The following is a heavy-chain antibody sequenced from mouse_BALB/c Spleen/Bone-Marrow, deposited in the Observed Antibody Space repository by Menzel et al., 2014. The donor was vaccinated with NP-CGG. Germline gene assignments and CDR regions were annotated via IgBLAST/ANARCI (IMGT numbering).Heavy chain of an antibody. Sequence: QVQLKQSGAELMKPGASVKISCKATGYTFSSYWIEWVKQRPGHGLEWIGEILPGSGSTNYNKKFKSKATFTADTSSNTAYMQLSSLTSEDSAVYYCARFYCYGSSYYFDYWGQGTTLTVSS. J-gene: IGHJ2*01. CDR1: GYTFSSYW. D-gene: IGHD1-1*01. CDR2: ILPGSGST. V-gene: IGHV1-9*01. CDR3: ARFYCYGSSYYFDY.